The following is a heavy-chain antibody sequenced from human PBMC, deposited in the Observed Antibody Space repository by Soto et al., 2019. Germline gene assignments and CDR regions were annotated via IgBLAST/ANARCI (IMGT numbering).Heavy chain of an antibody. CDR1: GSGFSALA. CDR2: VFNDESTI. D-gene: IGHD3-22*01. CDR3: ATGAAYYYDTSRY. Sequence: VGSLILSCTASGSGFSALAMHWIRQPPGKGLEWVAVVFNDESTISYADSVKGRFTISRDNSRNTLYLQMTSLRLEDTALYYCATGAAYYYDTSRYWGRGTLVTVSS. V-gene: IGHV3-30-3*01. J-gene: IGHJ4*02.